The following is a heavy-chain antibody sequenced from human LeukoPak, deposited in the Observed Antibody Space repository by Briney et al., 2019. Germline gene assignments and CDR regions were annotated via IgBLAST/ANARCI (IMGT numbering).Heavy chain of an antibody. CDR1: GFTFSSYA. Sequence: SGGSLRLSCAASGFTFSSYAMHWVRQAPGKGLEWVAVISYDGSNKYYADSVKGRFTISRDNSKNTLYLQMNSLRAEDTAVYYCARDGNSAAILDYWGQGTLVTVSS. V-gene: IGHV3-30-3*01. D-gene: IGHD2-2*02. J-gene: IGHJ4*02. CDR3: ARDGNSAAILDY. CDR2: ISYDGSNK.